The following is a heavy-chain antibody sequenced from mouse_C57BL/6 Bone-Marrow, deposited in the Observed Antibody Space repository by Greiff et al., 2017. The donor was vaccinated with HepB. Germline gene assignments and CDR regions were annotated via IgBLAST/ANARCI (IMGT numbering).Heavy chain of an antibody. CDR3: ARFEDYYGSRGYFDV. J-gene: IGHJ1*03. Sequence: VQLQQSGPELVKPGASVKISCKASGYAFSSSWMNWVKQRPGKGLEWIGRIYPGDGDTNYNGKFKGKATLTADKSSSTAYMQLSSLTSEDSAVYFCARFEDYYGSRGYFDVWGTGTTVTVSS. V-gene: IGHV1-82*01. D-gene: IGHD1-1*01. CDR2: IYPGDGDT. CDR1: GYAFSSSW.